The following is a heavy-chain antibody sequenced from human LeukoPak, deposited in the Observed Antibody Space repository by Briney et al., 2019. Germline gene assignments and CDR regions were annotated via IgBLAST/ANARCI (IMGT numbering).Heavy chain of an antibody. Sequence: SETLSLTCTVSGGPISSYYWSWIRQPPGKGLEWIGSIYYSGSTYYNPSLKSRVTISVDTSKNQFSLKLSSVTAADTAVYYCARGGDWADYWGQGTLVTVSS. D-gene: IGHD2-21*02. V-gene: IGHV4-39*01. J-gene: IGHJ4*02. CDR1: GGPISSYY. CDR2: IYYSGST. CDR3: ARGGDWADY.